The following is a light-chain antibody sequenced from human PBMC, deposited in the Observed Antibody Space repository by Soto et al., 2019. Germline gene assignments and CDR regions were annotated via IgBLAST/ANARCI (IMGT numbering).Light chain of an antibody. CDR1: QRVSSN. V-gene: IGKV3-15*01. Sequence: EIVMTQSPATLSVSPGERATLSCRASQRVSSNLAWYQQKPGQAPRLLIYGASTRATGIPARFSGSGSETEFILTISSVESEDFAIYYCQQHNDWPTFGQGTRLEIK. CDR3: QQHNDWPT. J-gene: IGKJ5*01. CDR2: GAS.